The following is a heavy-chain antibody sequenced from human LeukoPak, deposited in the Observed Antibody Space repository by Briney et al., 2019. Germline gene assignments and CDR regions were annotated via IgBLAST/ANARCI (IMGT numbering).Heavy chain of an antibody. Sequence: ASVKVSCKSSGYSFSDYAMHWVRQAPGQGLEWMGRIISNSGDTSYAQKFQGRVTMTRDTSISTAYMDLSGLTFDDTAVYYCARGGSESGYLYYFDQWGQGTLVSVSS. CDR2: IISNSGDT. D-gene: IGHD6-25*01. V-gene: IGHV1-2*06. CDR3: ARGGSESGYLYYFDQ. J-gene: IGHJ4*02. CDR1: GYSFSDYA.